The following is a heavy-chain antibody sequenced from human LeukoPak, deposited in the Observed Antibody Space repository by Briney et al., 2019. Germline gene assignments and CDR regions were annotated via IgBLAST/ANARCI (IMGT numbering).Heavy chain of an antibody. Sequence: ASVKVSCKASGYTFTGYYMHWVRQAPGQGLEWMGWINPDSGGTNYAQKFQGRVTMTRDTSISTAYMELSRLRSDDTAVYYCARDSSGYYQSFDYWGQGTLVTVSS. CDR1: GYTFTGYY. D-gene: IGHD3-22*01. CDR3: ARDSSGYYQSFDY. V-gene: IGHV1-2*02. J-gene: IGHJ4*02. CDR2: INPDSGGT.